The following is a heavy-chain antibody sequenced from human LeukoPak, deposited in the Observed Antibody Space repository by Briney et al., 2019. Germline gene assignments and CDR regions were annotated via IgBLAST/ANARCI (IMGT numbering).Heavy chain of an antibody. Sequence: GRSLRLSCAASGFTFSSYGMHWVRQAPGKGLEWVAVISYDGSNKWYADSVKGRFTISRNNSKNTLYVQMNSLRSEDTAVYYCAKEWLRFSFYYYGMDVWGQGTTVTVSS. D-gene: IGHD5-12*01. J-gene: IGHJ6*02. CDR2: ISYDGSNK. V-gene: IGHV3-30*18. CDR3: AKEWLRFSFYYYGMDV. CDR1: GFTFSSYG.